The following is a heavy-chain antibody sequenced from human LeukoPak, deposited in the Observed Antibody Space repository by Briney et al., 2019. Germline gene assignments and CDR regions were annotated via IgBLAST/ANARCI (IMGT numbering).Heavy chain of an antibody. J-gene: IGHJ4*02. CDR1: GYTFTSYG. Sequence: ASVKVSFKASGYTFTSYGISWVRQAPGQGLEWMGWISAYNGNTNYAQKLQGRVTMTTDTSTSTAYMELRSLRSDDTAVYYCASHDYGDFAFEYWGQGTLVTVSS. CDR2: ISAYNGNT. D-gene: IGHD4-17*01. CDR3: ASHDYGDFAFEY. V-gene: IGHV1-18*01.